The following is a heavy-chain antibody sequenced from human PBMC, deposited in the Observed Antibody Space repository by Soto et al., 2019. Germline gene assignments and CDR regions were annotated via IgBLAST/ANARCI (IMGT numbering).Heavy chain of an antibody. Sequence: LRLSCAASGLTFNIFAFHWVRQAPGKGLEWLSVISYDGREKHYSESVKGRFTISRDSSTNTVYLQMNSLRNEDTAVYYCASDPLSVTGSFVDYWGQGTLVTVSS. J-gene: IGHJ4*02. CDR2: ISYDGREK. CDR3: ASDPLSVTGSFVDY. V-gene: IGHV3-30-3*01. D-gene: IGHD3-9*01. CDR1: GLTFNIFA.